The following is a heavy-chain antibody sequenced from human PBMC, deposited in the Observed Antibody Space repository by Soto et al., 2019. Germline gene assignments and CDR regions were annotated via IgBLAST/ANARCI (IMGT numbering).Heavy chain of an antibody. CDR1: GFTFSSYA. CDR3: AKSRADSTGRDY. J-gene: IGHJ4*02. CDR2: ISGSDYTT. V-gene: IGHV3-23*01. Sequence: GGSLRLSCVASGFTFSSYAMSWVRQAPGKGLEWVSTISGSDYTTYYADSVKGRFTISRDNSRSTLYLQMNSLRVEDTAIYYCAKSRADSTGRDYWGQGALVTVSS. D-gene: IGHD6-19*01.